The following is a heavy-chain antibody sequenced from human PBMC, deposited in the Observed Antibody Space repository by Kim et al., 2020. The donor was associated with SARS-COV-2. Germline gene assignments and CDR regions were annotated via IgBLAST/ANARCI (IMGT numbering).Heavy chain of an antibody. V-gene: IGHV4-31*03. D-gene: IGHD1-20*01. J-gene: IGHJ3*01. CDR3: ARTTYYWNDGSPFDL. Sequence: SETLSLTCSVSGASISSGGYYWTWIRQFPEKGLEWIGDIYYSGRTHYNLFLKNRVSISVDTSRNQFSLNVSSVTAADTAVYYCARTTYYWNDGSPFDLWGQGTVVTVSS. CDR2: IYYSGRT. CDR1: GASISSGGYY.